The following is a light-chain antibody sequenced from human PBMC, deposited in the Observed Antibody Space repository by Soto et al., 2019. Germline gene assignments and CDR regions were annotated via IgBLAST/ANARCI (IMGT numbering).Light chain of an antibody. CDR1: GSDIGGYNY. J-gene: IGLJ2*01. CDR3: SSYISSSTSTV. V-gene: IGLV2-14*01. Sequence: QSVLTQPASVSGSPGQSITISCTGTGSDIGGYNYVSWYQQYPGTVPKLIIYEVSNRPSGVSNRFSGSQSGNTASLTISGLQAEDEADYFCSSYISSSTSTVFGGGTKVTV. CDR2: EVS.